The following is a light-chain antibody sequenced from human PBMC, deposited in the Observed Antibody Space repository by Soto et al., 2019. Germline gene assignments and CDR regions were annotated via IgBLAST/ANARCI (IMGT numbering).Light chain of an antibody. CDR3: QQSYNTPLT. V-gene: IGKV1-39*01. Sequence: IEVTQSPSSLAASVGDRVTITCRASQTISTYVNWYRQKSGAAPELLIYDASTLQSGVPSRFRGGGSGTDFTLTISSLQLDDFATYYCQQSYNTPLTFGKGTKVDIK. CDR1: QTISTY. CDR2: DAS. J-gene: IGKJ1*01.